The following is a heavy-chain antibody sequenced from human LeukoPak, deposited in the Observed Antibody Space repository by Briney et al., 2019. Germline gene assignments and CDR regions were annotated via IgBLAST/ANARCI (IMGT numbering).Heavy chain of an antibody. CDR3: ATYSAAGRTYYFDY. D-gene: IGHD6-13*01. CDR1: GFSFTNYG. V-gene: IGHV1-18*01. CDR2: ISPYNGNT. J-gene: IGHJ4*02. Sequence: ASVKVSCKASGFSFTNYGITWVRQAPGQGLEWMGWISPYNGNTNYAQKLQGRVTMTRDTSTTTAYMELRSLRSDDTAVYYCATYSAAGRTYYFDYWGQGALVTVSS.